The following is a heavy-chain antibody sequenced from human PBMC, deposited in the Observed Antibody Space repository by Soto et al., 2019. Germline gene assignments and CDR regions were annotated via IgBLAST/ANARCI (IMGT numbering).Heavy chain of an antibody. V-gene: IGHV4-59*01. J-gene: IGHJ4*02. CDR1: GGSISSYY. CDR3: ARASDYGPHFDY. CDR2: IYYSGST. D-gene: IGHD3-10*01. Sequence: PSETLSLTCTVSGGSISSYYWSWIRQPPGKGLEWIGYIYYSGSTNYNPSLKSRVTISVDTSKNQFSLKLSSVTAADTAVYYCARASDYGPHFDYWGQGTLVTVSS.